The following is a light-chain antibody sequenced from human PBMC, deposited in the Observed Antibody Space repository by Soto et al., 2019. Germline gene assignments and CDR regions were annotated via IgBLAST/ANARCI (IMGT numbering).Light chain of an antibody. CDR3: QQRSSWPIT. CDR1: QSVSNF. Sequence: EIVLTQSPATLSLSPGERATLSCRASQSVSNFLAWYLQRPGQAPRLLIFDASKRAAGVPARFSGSGSGTDFTLTISNLEPGDFAVYYCQQRSSWPITFGQGTRLEIK. J-gene: IGKJ5*01. V-gene: IGKV3-11*01. CDR2: DAS.